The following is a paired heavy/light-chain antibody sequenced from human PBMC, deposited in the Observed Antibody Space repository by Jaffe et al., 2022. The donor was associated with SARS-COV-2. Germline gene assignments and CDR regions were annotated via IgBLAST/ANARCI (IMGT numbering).Heavy chain of an antibody. CDR1: GGSININNYH. V-gene: IGHV4-39*01. CDR3: ARLTMVAVPDY. Sequence: QLQLQESGPGLVKPSETLSLTCTVSGGSININNYHWGWIRQPPGKGLEWIGSIFYSGSAYYNPSFRSRVTIFVDTSKNQFSLKLSSVTAADTAVYYCARLTMVAVPDYWGQGTLVTVSS. J-gene: IGHJ4*02. D-gene: IGHD2-15*01. CDR2: IFYSGSA.
Light chain of an antibody. CDR1: SSDVGGYNY. V-gene: IGLV2-8*01. Sequence: QSALTQPPSASGSPGQSVTIYCTGTSSDVGGYNYVSWYQHHPGKAPKLMIYEVSKRPSGVPDRFSGSKSGNTASLTVSGLQAEDEADYYCSSYAGGNMGVFGGGTKLTVL. CDR3: SSYAGGNMGV. J-gene: IGLJ3*02. CDR2: EVS.